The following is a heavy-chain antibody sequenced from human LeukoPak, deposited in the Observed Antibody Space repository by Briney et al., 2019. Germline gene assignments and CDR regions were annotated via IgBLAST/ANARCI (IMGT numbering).Heavy chain of an antibody. CDR1: GYSISSGYY. CDR2: IDHSGRT. D-gene: IGHD3-3*01. V-gene: IGHV4-38-2*02. CDR3: ARDGLYYDFWSGYSLDPKNWFDP. J-gene: IGHJ5*02. Sequence: PSETLSLTCTVSGYSISSGYYWGWIRQPPGKGLEGIGSIDHSGRTYYNPSIKRRVTISVDTSKNQFSLKLSSVTAADTAVYYCARDGLYYDFWSGYSLDPKNWFDPWGQGTLVTVSS.